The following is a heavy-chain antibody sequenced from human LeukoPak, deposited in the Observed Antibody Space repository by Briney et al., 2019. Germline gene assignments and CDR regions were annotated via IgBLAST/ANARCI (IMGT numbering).Heavy chain of an antibody. D-gene: IGHD6-19*01. CDR2: ISSSSYI. J-gene: IGHJ4*02. V-gene: IGHV3-21*04. CDR3: AKGGEHSSGWYEANY. CDR1: GFTFSSYS. Sequence: GGSLRLSCAASGFTFSSYSMNWVRQAPGKGLEWVSSISSSSYIYYADSVKGRFTISRDNSKNTLYLQMNSLRAEDTAVYYCAKGGEHSSGWYEANYWGQGTLVTVSS.